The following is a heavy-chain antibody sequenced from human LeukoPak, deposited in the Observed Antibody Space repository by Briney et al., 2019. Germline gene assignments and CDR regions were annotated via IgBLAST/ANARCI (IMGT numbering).Heavy chain of an antibody. CDR3: AGFRVGATGIFDY. CDR2: ISWNSGSI. Sequence: PGGSLRLSCAASGFTFDDYAMLWVRQAPGKGLEWVSGISWNSGSIGYADSVKGRFTISRDNAKNSLYLQMNSLRAEDTALYYCAGFRVGATGIFDYWGQGTLVTVSS. D-gene: IGHD1-26*01. CDR1: GFTFDDYA. V-gene: IGHV3-9*01. J-gene: IGHJ4*02.